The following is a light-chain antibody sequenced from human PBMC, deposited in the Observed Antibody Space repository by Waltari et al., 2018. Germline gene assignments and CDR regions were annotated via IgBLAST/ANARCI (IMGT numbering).Light chain of an antibody. CDR1: VFGKTF. J-gene: IGLJ2*01. CDR3: FTVDDNSLRL. CDR2: RDS. V-gene: IGLV3-27*01. Sequence: SYELTQPSSVSVSPGQTARITCSGHVFGKTFIRWFQQKPGQAPVLLIFRDSERPSGIPERFSGSSSGTTVTLTISGAQVEDEADYYCFTVDDNSLRLFGGGTKLTVL.